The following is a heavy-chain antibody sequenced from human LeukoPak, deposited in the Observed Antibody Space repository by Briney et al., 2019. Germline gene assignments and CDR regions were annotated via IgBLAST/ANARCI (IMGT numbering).Heavy chain of an antibody. D-gene: IGHD2-2*01. J-gene: IGHJ2*01. V-gene: IGHV3-48*01. CDR3: ARDDCSSTSCYVPPGYFDL. CDR2: ISSSSSTI. Sequence: PGGSLRLSCAASGFTFSSYSMNWVRQAPRKGLEWVSYISSSSSTIYYAVSVKGRFTISRDNAKNSLYLQMNSLRAEDTAVYYCARDDCSSTSCYVPPGYFDLWGRGTLVTVSS. CDR1: GFTFSSYS.